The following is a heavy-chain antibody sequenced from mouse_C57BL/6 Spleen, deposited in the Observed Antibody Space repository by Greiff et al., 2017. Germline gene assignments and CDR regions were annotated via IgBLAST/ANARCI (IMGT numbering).Heavy chain of an antibody. Sequence: VQLQQPGAELVRPGSSVKLSCKASGYTFTSYWMHWVKQRPIQGLEWIGNIDPSDSETHYNQKFKDKATLTVDKSSSTAYMQLSSLTSEDSAVYYCAREGDWDLFADWGQGTLVTVSA. V-gene: IGHV1-52*01. CDR2: IDPSDSET. D-gene: IGHD4-1*01. J-gene: IGHJ3*01. CDR1: GYTFTSYW. CDR3: AREGDWDLFAD.